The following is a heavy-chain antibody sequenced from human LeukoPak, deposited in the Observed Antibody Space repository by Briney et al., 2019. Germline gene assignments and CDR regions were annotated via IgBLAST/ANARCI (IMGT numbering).Heavy chain of an antibody. CDR2: IKSKTDGGAT. Sequence: GGSLRLSCVASGFTFKNAWMNWVRQAPGKGLEWVGRIKSKTDGGATDYAAPVKGRFTISRDDSKNTLYLQMNSLKGEDTAVYYCARRYGSGNFGDYWGQGTLVTVST. J-gene: IGHJ4*02. CDR3: ARRYGSGNFGDY. V-gene: IGHV3-15*01. CDR1: GFTFKNAW. D-gene: IGHD3-10*01.